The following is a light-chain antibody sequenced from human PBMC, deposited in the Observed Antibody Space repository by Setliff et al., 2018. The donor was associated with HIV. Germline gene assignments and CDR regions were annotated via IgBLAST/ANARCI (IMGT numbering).Light chain of an antibody. CDR1: SSDVGSYNR. J-gene: IGLJ1*01. Sequence: QSALAQPPSVSGSPGQSVTISCTGTSSDVGSYNRVSWYQQPPGTAPKLMIYDVSNRPSGVSNRFSGSKSGNTASLTISGLQAEDEADYYCSSYTSTSTLFVFGTGTKVTVL. V-gene: IGLV2-18*02. CDR2: DVS. CDR3: SSYTSTSTLFV.